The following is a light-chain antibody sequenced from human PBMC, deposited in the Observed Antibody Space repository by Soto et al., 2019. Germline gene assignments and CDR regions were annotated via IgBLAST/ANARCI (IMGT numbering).Light chain of an antibody. CDR3: GSWDSSLSAYV. CDR1: NSNIGSNY. J-gene: IGLJ1*01. V-gene: IGLV1-51*01. Sequence: QSVLTQPPSVSEAPGLRVTISCSGSNSNIGSNYVYWYQQLPGAAPKLLIYDDNKRPSGIPDRFSGSKSGTSATLGITGFQTGDEADYYCGSWDSSLSAYVFGTGTKLTVL. CDR2: DDN.